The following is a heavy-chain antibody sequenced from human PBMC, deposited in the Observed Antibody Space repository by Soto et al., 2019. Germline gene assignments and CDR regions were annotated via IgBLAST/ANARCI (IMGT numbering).Heavy chain of an antibody. CDR2: ISSSGTI. CDR3: TKEKSVMYSGYDAFDV. V-gene: IGHV3-48*03. J-gene: IGHJ3*01. CDR1: GFTFSSYE. D-gene: IGHD5-12*01. Sequence: PGGSLRLSCAASGFTFSSYEMDWVRQAPGKGLEWVAYISSSGTILYGDSVKGRFTISRDNTDNSLYLQMNSLTAEDTAAYYCTKEKSVMYSGYDAFDVWGRGTMVTVSS.